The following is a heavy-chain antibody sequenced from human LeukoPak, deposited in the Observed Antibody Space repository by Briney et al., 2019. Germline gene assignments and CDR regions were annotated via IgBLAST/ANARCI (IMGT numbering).Heavy chain of an antibody. Sequence: SETLSLTCAVYGGSFSGYYCNWIRQPPGKGLEWIGEINHSGSTNYNPSLKSRVTMSVDTSKNQFSLKLNSVTAADTAVYYCARGGYSYGSVTYNWFDPWGQGTPVTVSS. CDR2: INHSGST. J-gene: IGHJ5*02. CDR3: ARGGYSYGSVTYNWFDP. CDR1: GGSFSGYY. D-gene: IGHD5-18*01. V-gene: IGHV4-34*01.